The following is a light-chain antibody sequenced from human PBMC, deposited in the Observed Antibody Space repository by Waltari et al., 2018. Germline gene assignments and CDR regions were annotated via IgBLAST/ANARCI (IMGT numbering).Light chain of an antibody. CDR2: GPD. V-gene: IGLV3-19*01. CDR3: HSRETFSTRL. CDR1: SLRRYY. Sequence: SSDLTQDPSLSVALGQTVRITCQGDSLRRYYASWYQQRPGQAPILVRYGPDNRPSGHPDRFSGSTSGNTASLTITGAQAEDEADYYCHSRETFSTRLFGGGTRLTV. J-gene: IGLJ2*01.